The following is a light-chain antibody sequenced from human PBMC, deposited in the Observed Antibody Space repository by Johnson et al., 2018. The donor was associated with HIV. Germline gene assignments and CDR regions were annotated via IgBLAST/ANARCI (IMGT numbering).Light chain of an antibody. J-gene: IGLJ1*01. CDR2: AKN. Sequence: QSVLTQPPSVSAAPGQKVTISCSGSSSYNIGNNYVSWYQQLPGTAPKLLIYAKNKRPSGVPDRFSASKSGTSATLGITGLQTWDEADYYCETWDSSLSGYYVFGTGTKLTVL. V-gene: IGLV1-51*01. CDR1: SSYNIGNNY. CDR3: ETWDSSLSGYYV.